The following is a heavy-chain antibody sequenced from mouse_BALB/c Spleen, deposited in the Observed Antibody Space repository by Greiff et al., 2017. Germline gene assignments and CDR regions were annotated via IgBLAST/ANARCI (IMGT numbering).Heavy chain of an antibody. Sequence: VHVKQSGTVLARPGASVKMSCKASGYTFTSYWMHWVKQRPGQGLEWIGAIYPGNSDTSYNQKFKGKAKLTAVTSTSTAYMELSSLTNEDSAVYYCMGNYAMDYWGQGTSVTVSS. V-gene: IGHV1-5*01. CDR3: MGNYAMDY. CDR2: IYPGNSDT. CDR1: GYTFTSYW. J-gene: IGHJ4*01.